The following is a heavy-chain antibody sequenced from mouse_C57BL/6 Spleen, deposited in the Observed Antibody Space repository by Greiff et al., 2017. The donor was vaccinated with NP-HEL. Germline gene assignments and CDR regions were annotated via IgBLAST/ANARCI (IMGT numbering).Heavy chain of an antibody. D-gene: IGHD2-1*01. CDR3: VRERIYYDYNAMDY. CDR1: GFSFNTYA. CDR2: IRSKSNNYAT. V-gene: IGHV10-1*01. Sequence: EVKLVESGGGLVQPKGSLKLSCAASGFSFNTYAMNWVRQAPGKGLEWVARIRSKSNNYATYYADSVKDRFTITRDDSESMLYLQMNNLKTEDTAMYYCVRERIYYDYNAMDYWGQGTSVTVSS. J-gene: IGHJ4*01.